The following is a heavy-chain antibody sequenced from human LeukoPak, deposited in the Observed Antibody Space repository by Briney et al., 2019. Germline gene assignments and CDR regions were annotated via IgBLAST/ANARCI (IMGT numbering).Heavy chain of an antibody. CDR3: AKGSAAAATIYTFDI. CDR2: ITGSGESP. J-gene: IGHJ3*02. Sequence: GGSLRLSCAASGFTFTTYWMSWVRQAPGKGLEWVSGITGSGESPFYADSVKGRFTISRDNSKNTLNLQMNSLRAEDTAVYHCAKGSAAAATIYTFDIWGQGTMVTVSS. V-gene: IGHV3-23*01. CDR1: GFTFTTYW. D-gene: IGHD6-13*01.